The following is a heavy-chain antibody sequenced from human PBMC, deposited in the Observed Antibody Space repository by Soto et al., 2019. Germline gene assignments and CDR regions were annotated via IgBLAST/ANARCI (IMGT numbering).Heavy chain of an antibody. J-gene: IGHJ4*02. CDR1: GFTFSSYG. CDR2: ISYDGSNK. V-gene: IGHV3-30*03. D-gene: IGHD5-12*01. Sequence: GGSLRLSCAASGFTFSSYGMHWVRQAPGKGLEWVAVISYDGSNKYYADSVKGRFTISRDNSKNTLYLQMNSLRAEDTAVYYCELRGGNFGYWGQGTLVTVSS. CDR3: ELRGGNFGY.